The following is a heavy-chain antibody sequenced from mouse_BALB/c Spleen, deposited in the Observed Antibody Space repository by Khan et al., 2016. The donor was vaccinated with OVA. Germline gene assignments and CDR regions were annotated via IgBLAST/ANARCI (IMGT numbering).Heavy chain of an antibody. CDR2: INTYTGEP. V-gene: IGHV9-3-1*01. Sequence: QIQLVQSGPELKKPGETVKISCKASGYTFTSYGMNWVMQSPGKALKWMGWINTYTGEPTYADDFKGRFAFSLETSASPAYLQINYLKNEDPATFFCARPPYFSYTLDYWGQGTSVTVSS. CDR1: GYTFTSYG. D-gene: IGHD2-10*01. J-gene: IGHJ4*01. CDR3: ARPPYFSYTLDY.